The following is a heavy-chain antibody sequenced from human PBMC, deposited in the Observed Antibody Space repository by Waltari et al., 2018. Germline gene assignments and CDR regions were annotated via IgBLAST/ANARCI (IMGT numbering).Heavy chain of an antibody. CDR1: GFTFSSYA. J-gene: IGHJ4*02. V-gene: IGHV3-23*03. CDR2: IYSGGST. CDR3: AKDPESPLAYCGGDCYPDY. D-gene: IGHD2-21*01. Sequence: EVQLLESGGGLVQPGGSLRLSCAASGFTFSSYAMSWVRQAPGKGLEWVSVIYSGGSTSYADSVKGRFTISRDNSKNTLYLQMNSLRAEDTAVYYCAKDPESPLAYCGGDCYPDYWGQGTLVTVSS.